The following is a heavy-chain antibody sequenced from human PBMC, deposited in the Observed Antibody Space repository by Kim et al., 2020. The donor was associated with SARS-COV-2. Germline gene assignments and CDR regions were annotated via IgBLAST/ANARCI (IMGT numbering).Heavy chain of an antibody. D-gene: IGHD2-15*01. CDR2: T. CDR3: ASYCSGGSCPH. J-gene: IGHJ1*01. Sequence: TTYNPSLQSRVTISVDTSKNQFSLKLSSVTAADTAVYYCASYCSGGSCPHWGQGTLVTVSS. V-gene: IGHV4-34*01.